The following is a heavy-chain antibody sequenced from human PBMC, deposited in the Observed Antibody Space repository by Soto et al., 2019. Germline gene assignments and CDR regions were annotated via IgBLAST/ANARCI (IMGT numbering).Heavy chain of an antibody. V-gene: IGHV1-69*06. CDR3: ARRQSGGFNRYFDS. CDR2: TSPIFGSG. J-gene: IGHJ4*02. CDR1: GGTFSTNP. D-gene: IGHD2-15*01. Sequence: QVQLVQSGAEVKMPGSSVKVSCKASGGTFSTNPISWVRQAPGQGLEWMGGTSPIFGSGSSSQTFHGRLTVTADKSTNTAYMELSNLRSRDTAVYYCARRQSGGFNRYFDSWGQGTLVTVSS.